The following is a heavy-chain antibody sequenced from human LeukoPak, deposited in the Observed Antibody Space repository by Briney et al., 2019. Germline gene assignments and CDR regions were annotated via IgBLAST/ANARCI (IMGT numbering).Heavy chain of an antibody. CDR2: FDPEDGET. J-gene: IGHJ4*02. V-gene: IGHV1-24*01. CDR1: GYTLTELS. CDR3: ALRGGLTFDY. Sequence: ASVKVSCKVSGYTLTELSMHWVRQAPGKGLEWMGGFDPEDGETIYAQKFQGRVTVTEDTSTDTAYMELSSLRSEDTAVYYCALRGGLTFDYWGQGTLVTVSS. D-gene: IGHD3-16*01.